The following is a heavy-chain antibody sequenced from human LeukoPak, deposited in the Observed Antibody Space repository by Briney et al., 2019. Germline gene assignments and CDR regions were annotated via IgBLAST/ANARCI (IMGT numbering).Heavy chain of an antibody. CDR3: ARRVGFYGSGSLNYFDP. CDR2: LFHTGRT. J-gene: IGHJ5*01. CDR1: GDSISRGDW. V-gene: IGHV4-4*02. Sequence: SETLSLTCAVSGDSISRGDWWTWVRQSPGKGLEWIGELFHTGRTNYSASLKSRVSISVDTSKNHIALKLTSVTAADTAVYFCARRVGFYGSGSLNYFDPWGQGILVSVS. D-gene: IGHD3-10*01.